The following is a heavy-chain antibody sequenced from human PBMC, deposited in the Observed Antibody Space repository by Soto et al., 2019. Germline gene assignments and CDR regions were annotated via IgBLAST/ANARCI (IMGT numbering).Heavy chain of an antibody. J-gene: IGHJ6*02. CDR2: LNSDGSSM. CDR3: ARGLKNYYAMDV. V-gene: IGHV3-74*01. D-gene: IGHD3-16*01. Sequence: PGGSLRLSCAGSGFTFSSHGMSWVRQAPGKGLVWVARLNSDGSSMYYGDSMKGRFTISRDNAENTVYLQMNSLRDEDTAVYFCARGLKNYYAMDVWGQGTTVTVSS. CDR1: GFTFSSHG.